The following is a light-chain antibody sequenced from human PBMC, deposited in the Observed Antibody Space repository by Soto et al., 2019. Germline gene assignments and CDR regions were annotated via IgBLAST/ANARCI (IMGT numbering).Light chain of an antibody. CDR1: SSDVGGYNY. CDR2: EVN. CDR3: SSYTTSSTLNVV. Sequence: QSALTQPASVSGSPGQSSTISCTGTSSDVGGYNYVSWYQQHPGKAPKLMIYEVNNRPSGVSNRFSGSKSGDTASLTISGLQAEDEADYYCSSYTTSSTLNVVFGGGTKRTVL. J-gene: IGLJ2*01. V-gene: IGLV2-14*01.